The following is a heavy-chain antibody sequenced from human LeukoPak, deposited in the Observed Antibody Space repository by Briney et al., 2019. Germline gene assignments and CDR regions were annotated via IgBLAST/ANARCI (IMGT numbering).Heavy chain of an antibody. CDR1: GGSFSGYY. V-gene: IGHV4-34*01. CDR3: ARHRMTAEDYFDF. CDR2: MDYSGST. Sequence: PSETLSLTCAVYGGSFSGYYWGWIRQPPGKGLEWIGTMDYSGSTYYNPSLKSRITISVDTSKNQFSLKLRSVTAADTAVYYCARHRMTAEDYFDFWGQGTLVTVSS. D-gene: IGHD6-13*01. J-gene: IGHJ4*02.